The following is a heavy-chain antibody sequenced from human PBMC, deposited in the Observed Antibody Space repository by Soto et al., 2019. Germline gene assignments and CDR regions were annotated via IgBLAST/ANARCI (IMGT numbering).Heavy chain of an antibody. CDR2: ISSASGRS. J-gene: IGHJ6*02. Sequence: VGSLRLSCAASGFTFANYGMNWVRQAPGKGPEWVSGISSASGRSYYAASVKGRFTIARDNSGNKLYLQMNSLRAEDSAVYYCTKVRYCSRGTCYLSGLDVWGQGTTVTVSS. CDR3: TKVRYCSRGTCYLSGLDV. V-gene: IGHV3-23*01. D-gene: IGHD2-15*01. CDR1: GFTFANYG.